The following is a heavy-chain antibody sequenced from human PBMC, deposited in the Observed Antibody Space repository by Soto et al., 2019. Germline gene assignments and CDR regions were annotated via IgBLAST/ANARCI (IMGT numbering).Heavy chain of an antibody. Sequence: ASVKLSCKASADTFSSYDINWVRQATKQRLEWMGWMNPNSGNTGYAQKFQGRVTMTRNTAISTAYMELSSLRSEDTAVYYCARGYTGYDQRYGMDVWGQGTTVTVSS. D-gene: IGHD5-12*01. V-gene: IGHV1-8*01. CDR2: MNPNSGNT. J-gene: IGHJ6*02. CDR1: ADTFSSYD. CDR3: ARGYTGYDQRYGMDV.